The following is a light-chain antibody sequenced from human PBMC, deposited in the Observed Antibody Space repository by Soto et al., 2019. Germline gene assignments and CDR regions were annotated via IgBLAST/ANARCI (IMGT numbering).Light chain of an antibody. CDR3: QQYFTSPLT. CDR1: QSVSSNY. J-gene: IGKJ4*01. Sequence: EVVLTQSPGTLSLSPGERATLSCRASQSVSSNYLAWYQQKPGQAPRLLIYGVSTRATGIPDRFSGSGSGTGFSLTISRLEPEEVAMYYCQQYFTSPLTFGGGTKVDIK. CDR2: GVS. V-gene: IGKV3-20*01.